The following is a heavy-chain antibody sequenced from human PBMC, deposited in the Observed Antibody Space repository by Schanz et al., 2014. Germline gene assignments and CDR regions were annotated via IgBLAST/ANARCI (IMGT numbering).Heavy chain of an antibody. CDR2: IWYDGSNK. CDR3: AKSGYCRSTSCYQYNYYGLDV. CDR1: GFTFSSYG. Sequence: VQVVESGGGLVQPGRSLRLSCAASGFTFSSYGMHWVRQAPGKGLEWVAVIWYDGSNKYYADSVKGRFTISRDNSKNTLYLQMDSLRAEDTAVYYCAKSGYCRSTSCYQYNYYGLDVWGQGTTVTVSS. J-gene: IGHJ6*02. V-gene: IGHV3-33*06. D-gene: IGHD2-2*03.